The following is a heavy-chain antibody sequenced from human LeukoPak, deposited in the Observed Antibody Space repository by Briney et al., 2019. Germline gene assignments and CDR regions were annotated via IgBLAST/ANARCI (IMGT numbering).Heavy chain of an antibody. J-gene: IGHJ4*02. V-gene: IGHV3-23*01. CDR3: AKHLDYYGSGSFDY. CDR2: ISGSGGST. D-gene: IGHD3-10*01. CDR1: GFTFSSYA. Sequence: GGPLRLSCAASGFTFSSYAMGWVRQAPGKGLEWVSAISGSGGSTYYADSVKGRFTISRDNSKNTLYLQMNSLRAEDTAVYYCAKHLDYYGSGSFDYWGQGTLVTVSS.